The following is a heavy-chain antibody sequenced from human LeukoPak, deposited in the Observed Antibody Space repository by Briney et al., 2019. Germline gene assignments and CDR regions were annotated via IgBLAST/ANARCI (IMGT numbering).Heavy chain of an antibody. V-gene: IGHV3-23*01. CDR2: ISGSGGST. CDR1: GFTFSSYA. D-gene: IGHD6-13*01. CDR3: AKIYSSSWYGLIDY. Sequence: GGSLRLSCAASGFTFSSYAMSWVHQAPGKGLEWVSAISGSGGSTYYADSVKGRFTISRDNSKNTLYLQMNSLRAEDTAVYYCAKIYSSSWYGLIDYWGQGTLVTVSS. J-gene: IGHJ4*02.